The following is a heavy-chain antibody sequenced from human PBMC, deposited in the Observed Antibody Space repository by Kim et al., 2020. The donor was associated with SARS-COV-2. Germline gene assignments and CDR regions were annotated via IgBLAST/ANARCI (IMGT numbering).Heavy chain of an antibody. CDR3: AKLIDY. J-gene: IGHJ4*02. CDR2: VSASDGST. V-gene: IGHV3-23*01. CDR1: GFTFSSHS. Sequence: GGSLRLSCAVSGFTFSSHSMSWVRQAPGKGLEWVSSVSASDGSTYYTDSVKGRFIISRDISRNTLYLQLNSLRAEDTAVYYCAKLIDYWGQGTLLTVTS.